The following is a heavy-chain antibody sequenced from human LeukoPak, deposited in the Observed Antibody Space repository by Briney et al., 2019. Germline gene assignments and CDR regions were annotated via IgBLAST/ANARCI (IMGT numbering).Heavy chain of an antibody. D-gene: IGHD2-15*01. CDR1: NDSISSNKW. V-gene: IGHV4-4*02. CDR2: IYYSGST. J-gene: IGHJ4*02. CDR3: ARETVVVEAATSTPLDY. Sequence: PSGTLSLTCAVSNDSISSNKWWSWVRQSPGKGLEWIGSIYYSGSTYYNPSLKSRVTISVDTSKNQFSLKLSSVTAADTAVYYCARETVVVEAATSTPLDYWGQGTLVTVSS.